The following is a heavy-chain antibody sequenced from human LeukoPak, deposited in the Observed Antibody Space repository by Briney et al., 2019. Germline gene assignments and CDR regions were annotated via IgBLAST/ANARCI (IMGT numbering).Heavy chain of an antibody. Sequence: SETLSLTCTVSGGSISSYYWSWIRQPPGKGLELIGHIYSNGITAYTPSLKSRVTMSIDTSKNQFSLTVFSVTPADSAIYYCARFNTGCTEASCYVHYWGQGTLVTVSS. CDR3: ARFNTGCTEASCYVHY. J-gene: IGHJ4*02. V-gene: IGHV4-4*07. CDR1: GGSISSYY. CDR2: IYSNGIT. D-gene: IGHD2-2*01.